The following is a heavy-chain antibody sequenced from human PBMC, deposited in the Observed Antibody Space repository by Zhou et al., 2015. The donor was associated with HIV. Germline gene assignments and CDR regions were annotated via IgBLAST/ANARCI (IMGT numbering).Heavy chain of an antibody. V-gene: IGHV1-2*06. CDR2: INPYSGGT. J-gene: IGHJ4*02. CDR1: GYTFTDYF. Sequence: QVQLVQSGPDVKKPGASVKVSCKASGYTFTDYFIHWVRHAPGQGLEWMGRINPYSGGTNYPPKFHGRVTVTRDTSINTAYMELNSLTSDDTAVYYCAKDNVGLDHWSHGPDYWGQGTLVTVSS. CDR3: AKDNVGLDHWSHGPDY. D-gene: IGHD3/OR15-3a*01.